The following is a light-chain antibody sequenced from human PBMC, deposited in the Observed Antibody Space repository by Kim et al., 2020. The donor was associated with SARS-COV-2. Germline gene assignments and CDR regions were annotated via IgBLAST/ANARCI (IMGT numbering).Light chain of an antibody. V-gene: IGKV1-5*03. Sequence: SIGDRVTITCRASQTINYWLAWYQQKPGKAPKLLVYKATTLERGVPLRFSGSGSGKEFTLTISSLQPDDFATYYCQQYNSYSRVTFGGGTKVDIK. CDR1: QTINYW. CDR3: QQYNSYSRVT. CDR2: KAT. J-gene: IGKJ4*01.